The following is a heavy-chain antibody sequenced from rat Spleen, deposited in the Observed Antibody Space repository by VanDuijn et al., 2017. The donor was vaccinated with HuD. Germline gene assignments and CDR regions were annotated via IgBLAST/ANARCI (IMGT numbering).Heavy chain of an antibody. J-gene: IGHJ2*01. V-gene: IGHV2-45*01. D-gene: IGHD5-1*01. Sequence: QVQLMESGPGLVQPSETLSLTCTVSGFSLTRYNVHWVRQPPGKGLEWMGVMWSGGNTDYHSALKSRLSISRDTSKNQVFLKMNSLQSEDTTTYYCAREVLTGRGYYFDYWGQGVMVTVSS. CDR3: AREVLTGRGYYFDY. CDR2: MWSGGNT. CDR1: GFSLTRYN.